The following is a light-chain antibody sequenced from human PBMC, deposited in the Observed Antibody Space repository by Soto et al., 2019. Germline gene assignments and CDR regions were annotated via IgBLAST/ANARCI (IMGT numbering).Light chain of an antibody. CDR1: QSLVFRDGNTY. Sequence: DVVLTQSPLSLPVTLGQPASISCRSSQSLVFRDGNTYLNWFHQRPGQSPRRLIYQVSKRSFGVPARFSGSGSGTNFTLQISRVEAEDVGVYYCMQGTHWLTFGGGTTVDIK. V-gene: IGKV2-30*01. CDR2: QVS. CDR3: MQGTHWLT. J-gene: IGKJ4*01.